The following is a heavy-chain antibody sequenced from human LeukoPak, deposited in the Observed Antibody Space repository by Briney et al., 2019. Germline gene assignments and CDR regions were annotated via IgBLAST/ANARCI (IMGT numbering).Heavy chain of an antibody. CDR2: IYYSGST. CDR3: ARAEGTMTYWYFDL. D-gene: IGHD3-22*01. Sequence: PSETLSLTCTVSGGSISSYYWSWIRQPPGKGLEWIGYIYYSGSTNYNPSLKSRVTISVDTSKNQFSLKLSSVTAADTAVYYCARAEGTMTYWYFDLWGRGTLVTVSS. V-gene: IGHV4-59*08. CDR1: GGSISSYY. J-gene: IGHJ2*01.